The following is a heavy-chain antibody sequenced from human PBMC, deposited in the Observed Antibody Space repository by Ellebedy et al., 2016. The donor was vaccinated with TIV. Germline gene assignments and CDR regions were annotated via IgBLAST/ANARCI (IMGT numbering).Heavy chain of an antibody. CDR1: GAPISSYY. J-gene: IGHJ3*02. V-gene: IGHV4-59*01. CDR3: ARVVWQLPVSYAFDI. CDR2: IYYSGST. Sequence: MPSEPLSLTCTVPGAPISSYYWSWIRQPPGKGLEWIGYIYYSGSTNYNPSLKSRVTISVATSKNQFSLKLSSVTAADTAVYYCARVVWQLPVSYAFDIWGQGTMVTVSS. D-gene: IGHD2-15*01.